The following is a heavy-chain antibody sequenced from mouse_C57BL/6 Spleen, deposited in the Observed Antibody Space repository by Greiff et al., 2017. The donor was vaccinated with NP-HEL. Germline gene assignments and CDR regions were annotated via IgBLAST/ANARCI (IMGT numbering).Heavy chain of an antibody. J-gene: IGHJ4*01. CDR1: GFTFSSYG. CDR2: ISRGGRYT. CDR3: ARGGLRRDYYAMDY. D-gene: IGHD2-2*01. Sequence: EVQLQQSGGDLVKPGGSLKLSCAASGFTFSSYGMSWVRPTPDKRLEWVATISRGGRYTYSPDSVKGRFTLSRDNAKNTLYLQMSSLKSEDTAMYYCARGGLRRDYYAMDYWGQGTSVTVSS. V-gene: IGHV5-6*01.